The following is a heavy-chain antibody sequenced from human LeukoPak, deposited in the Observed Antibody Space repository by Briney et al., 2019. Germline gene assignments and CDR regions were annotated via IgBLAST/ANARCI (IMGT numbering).Heavy chain of an antibody. CDR2: ISSSSSHI. Sequence: GGSLRLSCAASGFTFSDYNMNWVRQAPGKGLEWVSSISSSSSHIYYADSVKGRFTISRDNAKKSLYLQMNSLRAEDTAVYYCARDNGYSYGPYHWGQGTLATVSS. D-gene: IGHD5-18*01. CDR3: ARDNGYSYGPYH. V-gene: IGHV3-21*01. CDR1: GFTFSDYN. J-gene: IGHJ4*02.